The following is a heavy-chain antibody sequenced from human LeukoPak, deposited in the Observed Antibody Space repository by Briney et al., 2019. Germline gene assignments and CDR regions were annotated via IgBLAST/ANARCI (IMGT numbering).Heavy chain of an antibody. Sequence: ASVKVSCKASGYTFSGYYMHWVRQAPGQGLEWMGWINPKSGGTNEAQKFQGRVTMTRDTSISTAYMELSRLRSDDTAVYYCAREGSGSYIYYYYMDVWGKGTTVTISS. CDR1: GYTFSGYY. V-gene: IGHV1-2*02. CDR2: INPKSGGT. D-gene: IGHD3-10*01. J-gene: IGHJ6*03. CDR3: AREGSGSYIYYYYMDV.